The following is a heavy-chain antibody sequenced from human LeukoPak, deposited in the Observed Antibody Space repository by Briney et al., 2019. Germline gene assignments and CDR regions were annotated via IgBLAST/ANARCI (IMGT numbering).Heavy chain of an antibody. CDR3: AREAGYYFDY. J-gene: IGHJ4*02. V-gene: IGHV3-7*01. Sequence: PGGSLRLSCAASGFTFSNAWMSWVRQAPGKGLEWVANIKQDGSEKYYVDSVKGRFTISRDDAKNSLYLQMNSLRAEDTAVYYCAREAGYYFDYWGQGTLVTVSS. CDR1: GFTFSNAW. CDR2: IKQDGSEK.